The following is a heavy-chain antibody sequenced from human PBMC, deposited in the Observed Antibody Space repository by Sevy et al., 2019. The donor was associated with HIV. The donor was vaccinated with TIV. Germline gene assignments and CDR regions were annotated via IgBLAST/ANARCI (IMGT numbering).Heavy chain of an antibody. CDR2: ISSSSSYI. V-gene: IGHV3-21*01. D-gene: IGHD6-13*01. CDR1: GFTFSYDG. CDR3: ARHGIATAGQSYYFDL. J-gene: IGHJ4*02. Sequence: GGCLRLSCAASGFTFSYDGLSWVRQAPGKGLEWVSSISSSSSYIYYADSVQGRFTISTDNAKNSLNLQMSSLGAEDTAVYYCARHGIATAGQSYYFDLWGQGTLVTVSS.